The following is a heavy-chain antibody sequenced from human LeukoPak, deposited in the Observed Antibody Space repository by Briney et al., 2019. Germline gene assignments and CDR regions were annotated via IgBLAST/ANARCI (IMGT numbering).Heavy chain of an antibody. V-gene: IGHV3-11*01. CDR2: ISRSGDTI. CDR1: GFTFSDYA. J-gene: IGHJ4*02. CDR3: AGYHWNSGVVY. Sequence: GGSLRLSCAASGFTFSDYAMSWIRQAPGQGLEWVSYISRSGDTIDYADSVKGRFSISRDNAKNSLYLQMNSLRAEDTAVYYCAGYHWNSGVVYWGQGTLVTVTS. D-gene: IGHD1-7*01.